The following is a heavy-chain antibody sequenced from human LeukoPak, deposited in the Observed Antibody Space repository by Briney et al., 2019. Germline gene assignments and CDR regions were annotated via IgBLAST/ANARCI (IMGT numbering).Heavy chain of an antibody. CDR2: ISYDGSNK. D-gene: IGHD2-21*02. CDR3: ARGRRDCGGDCYVAFDI. V-gene: IGHV3-30*03. CDR1: GFTFSSYG. J-gene: IGHJ3*02. Sequence: GGSLRLSCAASGFTFSSYGMHWVRQAPGKGLEWVAVISYDGSNKYYADSVKGRFTISRDNSKNTLYLQMNSLRAEDTAVYYCARGRRDCGGDCYVAFDIWGQGTMVTVSS.